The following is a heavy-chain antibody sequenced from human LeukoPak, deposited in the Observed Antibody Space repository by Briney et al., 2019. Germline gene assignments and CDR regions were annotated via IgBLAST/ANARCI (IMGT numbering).Heavy chain of an antibody. CDR1: GFTFSNYA. J-gene: IGHJ4*02. Sequence: GGSLRLSCAASGFTFSNYALSWVRQAPGKGLEWVSTISSSVRNAYYADSMKGRFTISRDNSKNTLYLQMNSLRAEDTAVYYCARTPDYDFWSGYRYWGQGTLVTVSS. V-gene: IGHV3-23*01. CDR3: ARTPDYDFWSGYRY. CDR2: ISSSVRNA. D-gene: IGHD3-3*01.